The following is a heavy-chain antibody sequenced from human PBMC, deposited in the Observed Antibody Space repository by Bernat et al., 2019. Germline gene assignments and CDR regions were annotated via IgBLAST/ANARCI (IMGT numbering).Heavy chain of an antibody. CDR1: GVSFSSYA. J-gene: IGHJ5*02. Sequence: EVQLLESGGGLVQPGGSLRISCEASGVSFSSYAMSWVRQAPGKGLEWVSSISGSGDATYYATSVKGRLPVSRDNSKNTLYLQMNSLRVDDTAVYYCARDVRGSVNYGWFDHWGQGTLVTVST. V-gene: IGHV3-23*01. CDR2: ISGSGDAT. D-gene: IGHD3-16*01. CDR3: ARDVRGSVNYGWFDH.